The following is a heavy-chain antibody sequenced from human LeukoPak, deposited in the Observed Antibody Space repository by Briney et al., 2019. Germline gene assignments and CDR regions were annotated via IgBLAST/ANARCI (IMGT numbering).Heavy chain of an antibody. Sequence: GGSLRLSCAASGFTFSSYAMHWVRQAPGKGLEWVAVISYDGSNKYYADSVKGRFTISRDNSKNTLYLQVNSLRAEDTAVYYCARDHGYGDYVFDYWGQGTLVTVSS. J-gene: IGHJ4*02. CDR1: GFTFSSYA. D-gene: IGHD4-17*01. CDR2: ISYDGSNK. V-gene: IGHV3-30-3*01. CDR3: ARDHGYGDYVFDY.